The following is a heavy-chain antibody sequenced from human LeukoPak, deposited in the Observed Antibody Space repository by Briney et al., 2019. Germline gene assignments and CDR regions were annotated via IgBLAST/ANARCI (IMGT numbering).Heavy chain of an antibody. V-gene: IGHV4-39*07. D-gene: IGHD1-26*01. J-gene: IGHJ3*02. CDR3: ARERGNLRGDAFDI. Sequence: SETLSLTCTVSGGSISSSSFYWGWIRQPPGKGLEWVGSTYYSGSTDYNPSLQSRVTISVDTSKNQFSLKVTSVTAADTAVYYCARERGNLRGDAFDIWGQGTMVTVSS. CDR2: TYYSGST. CDR1: GGSISSSSFY.